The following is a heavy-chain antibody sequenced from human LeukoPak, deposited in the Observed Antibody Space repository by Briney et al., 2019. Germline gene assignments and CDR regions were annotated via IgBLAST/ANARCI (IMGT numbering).Heavy chain of an antibody. CDR3: ARSYSNYRLDYYYYYMDV. V-gene: IGHV4-4*07. CDR2: FFTSGIT. J-gene: IGHJ6*03. D-gene: IGHD4-11*01. CDR1: GYSLRSFY. Sequence: SETLSLTCTVSGYSLRSFYWKRIRQSAGKGLEWIGRFFTSGITKYNPSLQSRVAMSVDTSKNQFSLNLTSVTAADTAVYYCARSYSNYRLDYYYYYMDVWGKGTTVTVSS.